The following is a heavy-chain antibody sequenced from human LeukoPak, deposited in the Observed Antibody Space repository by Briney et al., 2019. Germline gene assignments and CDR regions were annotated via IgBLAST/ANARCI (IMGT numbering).Heavy chain of an antibody. V-gene: IGHV3-7*01. CDR3: ARVQRSYYDFWSGYDAIDI. CDR2: IKQDGSEK. Sequence: GGSLRLSCAASGFTFSSYAMSWVRQAPGKGLEWVANIKQDGSEKYYVDSVKGRFTISRDNAKNSLYLQMNSLRAEDTAVYYCARVQRSYYDFWSGYDAIDIWGQGTMVTVSS. D-gene: IGHD3-3*01. CDR1: GFTFSSYA. J-gene: IGHJ3*02.